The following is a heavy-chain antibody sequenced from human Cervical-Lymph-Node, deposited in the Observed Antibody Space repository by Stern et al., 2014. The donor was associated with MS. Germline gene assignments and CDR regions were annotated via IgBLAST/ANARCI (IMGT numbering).Heavy chain of an antibody. CDR1: GFTFSSYD. D-gene: IGHD2-2*02. CDR2: IGTAGDT. J-gene: IGHJ4*02. CDR3: ASLVVPAAISY. Sequence: EMHLVESGGGLVQPGGSLRLSCAASGFTFSSYDMHWVRQATGKGLEWVSAIGTAGDTYYPGSVKGRFTISRENAKNSLYLQMNSLRAGDTAVYYCASLVVPAAISYWGQGTLVTVSS. V-gene: IGHV3-13*01.